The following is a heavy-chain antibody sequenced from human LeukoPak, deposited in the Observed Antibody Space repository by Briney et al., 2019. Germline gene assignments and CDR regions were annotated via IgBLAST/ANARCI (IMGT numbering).Heavy chain of an antibody. D-gene: IGHD1-26*01. Sequence: PSETLSLTCTVSGGSISDYLWSWIRQPAGKGLEWIGRIYGSGSANHNPSLKSRVTMSVDTSKNQFSLRVTSVTAADTAVYYCARGPGQATYEAFDFWGQGTLVTVSS. CDR2: IYGSGSA. CDR1: GGSISDYL. V-gene: IGHV4-4*07. J-gene: IGHJ4*02. CDR3: ARGPGQATYEAFDF.